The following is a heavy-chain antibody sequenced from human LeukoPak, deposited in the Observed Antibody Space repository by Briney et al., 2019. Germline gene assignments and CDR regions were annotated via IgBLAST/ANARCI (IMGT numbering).Heavy chain of an antibody. CDR3: AKDALSPLYYYDSSGYYPDY. CDR2: IYSGGST. D-gene: IGHD3-22*01. Sequence: GGSLRLSCAASGFTVSSSYMSWVRQAPGKGLEWVSVIYSGGSTYYADSVKGRFTISRDNSKNTLYLQMNSLRAEDTAVYYCAKDALSPLYYYDSSGYYPDYWGQGTLVTVSS. J-gene: IGHJ4*02. V-gene: IGHV3-53*05. CDR1: GFTVSSSY.